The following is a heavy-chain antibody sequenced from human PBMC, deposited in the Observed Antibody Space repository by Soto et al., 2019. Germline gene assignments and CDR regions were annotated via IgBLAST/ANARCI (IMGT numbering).Heavy chain of an antibody. J-gene: IGHJ3*02. CDR1: GSSVTSDW. D-gene: IGHD2-8*01. Sequence: ACMKISCKGFGSSVTSDWLSWVRQMPGKGLEWMGRIDPSDSYTNYSPSFQGHVTISADKSISTAYLQWSSLKASDTAMYYYESVRRDVLSIWTQGTSDPVSS. CDR3: ESVRRDVLSI. CDR2: IDPSDSYT. V-gene: IGHV5-10-1*01.